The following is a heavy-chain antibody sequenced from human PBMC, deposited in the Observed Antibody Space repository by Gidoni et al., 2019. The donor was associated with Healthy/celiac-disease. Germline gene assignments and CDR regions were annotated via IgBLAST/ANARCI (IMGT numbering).Heavy chain of an antibody. CDR2: ISYSGST. CDR3: ASTQHSSSSWADAFDI. J-gene: IGHJ3*02. D-gene: IGHD6-6*01. Sequence: QVQLQESGPGLVKPSQTLSLTCPVSGGSISSGAYYWSWIRQPPGKGLEWIGYISYSGSTYYNPSLKSRVTISVDTSKNQFSLKLSSVTAADTAVDYCASTQHSSSSWADAFDIWGQGTMVTVSS. CDR1: GGSISSGAYY. V-gene: IGHV4-30-4*01.